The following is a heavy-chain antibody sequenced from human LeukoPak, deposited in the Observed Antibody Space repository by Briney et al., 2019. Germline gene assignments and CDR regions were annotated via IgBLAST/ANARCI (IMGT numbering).Heavy chain of an antibody. Sequence: LETLSLTCTVSGGSISSYYWSWIRQPPGKGLEWIGYIYYSGSTNYNPSLKSRVTISVDTSKNQFSLKLSSVTAADTAVYYCARAYPGGGNFDYWGQGTLVTVSS. D-gene: IGHD3-16*01. CDR2: IYYSGST. CDR3: ARAYPGGGNFDY. CDR1: GGSISSYY. J-gene: IGHJ4*02. V-gene: IGHV4-59*01.